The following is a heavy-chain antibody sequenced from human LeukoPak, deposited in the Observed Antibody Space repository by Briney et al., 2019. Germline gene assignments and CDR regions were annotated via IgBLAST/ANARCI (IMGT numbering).Heavy chain of an antibody. CDR1: GFTFSSYW. CDR3: ARVRGDYNFDY. V-gene: IGHV3-7*01. Sequence: TGGSLRLSCAASGFTFSSYWMTWVRQAPGKGLEWAANIKQGGSEKYYVDSVKGRFTISRDNAKNSLYLQMNSLRAEDTAVYYCARVRGDYNFDYWGQGTLVTVSS. D-gene: IGHD4-17*01. J-gene: IGHJ4*02. CDR2: IKQGGSEK.